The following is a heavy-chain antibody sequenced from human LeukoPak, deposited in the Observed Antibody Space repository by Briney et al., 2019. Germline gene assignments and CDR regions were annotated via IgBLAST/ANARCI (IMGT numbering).Heavy chain of an antibody. CDR2: INHSGST. D-gene: IGHD3-22*01. CDR3: ARGWQISYYDSSGYYY. V-gene: IGHV4-34*01. J-gene: IGHJ4*02. Sequence: SETLSLTCAVYGGSFSGYYWSWIRQPPGKGLEWIGEINHSGSTNYNPSLKSRVTISVDTSKNQFSLKLSSVTAADTAVYYCARGWQISYYDSSGYYYWGQGTLVTVSS. CDR1: GGSFSGYY.